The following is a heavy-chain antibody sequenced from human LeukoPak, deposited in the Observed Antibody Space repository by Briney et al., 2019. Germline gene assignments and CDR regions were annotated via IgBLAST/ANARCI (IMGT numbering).Heavy chain of an antibody. Sequence: PGRSLRLSCAASGFTFSSYGMHWVRQAPGKGLEWMAVIWYDGSNKYYADSVKGRFTISRDNSKNTLYLQMNSLRAEDTAVYYCARVPYDYYYYYGMDVWGQGTTVTVSS. CDR3: ARVPYDYYYYYGMDV. CDR1: GFTFSSYG. J-gene: IGHJ6*02. CDR2: IWYDGSNK. V-gene: IGHV3-33*01. D-gene: IGHD3-16*01.